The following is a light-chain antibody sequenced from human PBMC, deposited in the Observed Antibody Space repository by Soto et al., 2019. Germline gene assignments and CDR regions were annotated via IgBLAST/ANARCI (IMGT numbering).Light chain of an antibody. CDR1: QSVSSY. CDR2: DAS. V-gene: IGKV3-11*01. J-gene: IGKJ5*01. Sequence: PGERATLSCRASQSVSSYLAGYQQKPGQAPRLLIYDASNRATGIPARFSGSGCGTAFTLTISSLEHDEFAVYYCQQRSNWPPITFGQGTQLEIK. CDR3: QQRSNWPPIT.